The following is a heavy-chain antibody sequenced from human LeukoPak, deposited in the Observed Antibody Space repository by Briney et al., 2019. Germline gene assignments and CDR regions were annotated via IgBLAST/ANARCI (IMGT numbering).Heavy chain of an antibody. V-gene: IGHV3-15*01. CDR1: GITFSNAW. Sequence: PGGSLRLSCAASGITFSNAWMTWVRQAPGKGLEWVGRIKRKTDGGTTDYAAPVKGRFTISRDDSKDTMYLQMNSLKTEDTAVYYCTTGPRFCTSRSCFTSSFDQWGQGILVKVSS. CDR2: IKRKTDGGTT. D-gene: IGHD2-2*02. J-gene: IGHJ4*02. CDR3: TTGPRFCTSRSCFTSSFDQ.